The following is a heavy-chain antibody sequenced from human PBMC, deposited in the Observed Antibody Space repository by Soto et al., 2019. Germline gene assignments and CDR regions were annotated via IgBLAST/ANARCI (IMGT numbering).Heavy chain of an antibody. Sequence: PSETLSLTCTVSGGSISSGGYYWSWIRQHPGKGLEWIGYIYYSGSTYYNPSLKSRVTISVDTSKNQFSLKLSSVTAADTAVYYCARDGYGSGSYFSHWGQGTLVTVSS. D-gene: IGHD3-10*01. CDR3: ARDGYGSGSYFSH. CDR2: IYYSGST. J-gene: IGHJ4*02. V-gene: IGHV4-31*03. CDR1: GGSISSGGYY.